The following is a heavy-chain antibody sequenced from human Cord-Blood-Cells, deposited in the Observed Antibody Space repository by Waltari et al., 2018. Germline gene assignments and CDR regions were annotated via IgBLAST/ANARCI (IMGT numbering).Heavy chain of an antibody. Sequence: QVQLQESGPGLVKPSETLSLTCTVSGGSISSYYWSWIRQPPGKGLEWIGYIYYRGSTSYNPSLKSRVTISVDTSKNQFSLKLSSVTAADTAVYYCARPHGSGSYYYFDYWGQGTLVTVSS. CDR1: GGSISSYY. D-gene: IGHD3-10*01. CDR2: IYYRGST. CDR3: ARPHGSGSYYYFDY. J-gene: IGHJ4*02. V-gene: IGHV4-59*08.